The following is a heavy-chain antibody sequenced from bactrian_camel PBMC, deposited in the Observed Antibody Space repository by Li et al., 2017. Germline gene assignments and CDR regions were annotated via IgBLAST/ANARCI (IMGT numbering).Heavy chain of an antibody. J-gene: IGHJ4*01. CDR3: AAEGAGLGESWCGLGMLGYNY. V-gene: IGHV3S28*01. CDR1: GLAYSGYC. CDR2: ICAGRT. Sequence: QLVESGGGSVQTGGSLKLSCETPGLAYSGYCMGWFRQALGNEREGVGAICAGRTYYADSVKGRFTISRDNTKNTLYLQMNSLKPEDTAMYYCAAEGAGLGESWCGLGMLGYNYWGQGTQVTVS. D-gene: IGHD1*01.